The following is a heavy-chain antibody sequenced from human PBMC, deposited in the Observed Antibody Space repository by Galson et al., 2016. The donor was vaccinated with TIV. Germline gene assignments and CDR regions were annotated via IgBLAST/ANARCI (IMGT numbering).Heavy chain of an antibody. D-gene: IGHD4-17*01. J-gene: IGHJ3*02. CDR2: ISLSGSHI. CDR3: ARAVLSGDYAFDAFDI. CDR1: GFTFRTYT. Sequence: SLRLSCAAFGFTFRTYTMNWVRQVPGKGLEWVSYISLSGSHIYYADSVKGRFTISRDNAKNSLSLQMNSLRAEDTAVYFCARAVLSGDYAFDAFDIWGQGTVVTVSS. V-gene: IGHV3-21*01.